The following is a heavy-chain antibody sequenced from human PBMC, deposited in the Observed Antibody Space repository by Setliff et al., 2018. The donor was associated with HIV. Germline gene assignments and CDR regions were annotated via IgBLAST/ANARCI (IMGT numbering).Heavy chain of an antibody. CDR1: GYTFTGYY. Sequence: ASVKVSCKASGYTFTGYYMHWVRQAPGQGLEWMGWINPNSGGTNYAQKFQGRVTMTRDTSISTSYMELSRLRSDDTAVYYCARDRYYDSSGYYWFDAFDIWGQGTMVTVSS. CDR3: ARDRYYDSSGYYWFDAFDI. CDR2: INPNSGGT. V-gene: IGHV1-2*02. J-gene: IGHJ3*02. D-gene: IGHD3-22*01.